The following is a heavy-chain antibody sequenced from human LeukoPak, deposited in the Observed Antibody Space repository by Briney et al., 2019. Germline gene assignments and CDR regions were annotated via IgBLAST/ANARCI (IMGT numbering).Heavy chain of an antibody. CDR1: GYTFTSYG. Sequence: ASVKVSCKASGYTFTSYGISWVRQAPGQGLEWMGWISAYNSNTNYAQKLQGRVTMTTDTSTSTAYMELRSLRSDDTAVYYCARSYYYGPIWAYYYYGMDVWGQGTTVTVSS. D-gene: IGHD3-10*01. V-gene: IGHV1-18*01. J-gene: IGHJ6*02. CDR2: ISAYNSNT. CDR3: ARSYYYGPIWAYYYYGMDV.